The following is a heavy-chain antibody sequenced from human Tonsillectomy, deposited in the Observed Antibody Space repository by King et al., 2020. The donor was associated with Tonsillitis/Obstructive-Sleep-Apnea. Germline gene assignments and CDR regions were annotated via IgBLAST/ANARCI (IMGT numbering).Heavy chain of an antibody. CDR2: INSEGSRI. D-gene: IGHD6-19*01. Sequence: VQLVESGGGLVQPGGSLRLSCAASGFTFSNYWMHWVRQAPGKGRVWGSRINSEGSRITYADSVKGRFTISRDNAKNTLYLQMNSLRAEDTAVYYCARAVASAADYWGQGTLVTVSS. V-gene: IGHV3-74*03. CDR3: ARAVASAADY. J-gene: IGHJ4*02. CDR1: GFTFSNYW.